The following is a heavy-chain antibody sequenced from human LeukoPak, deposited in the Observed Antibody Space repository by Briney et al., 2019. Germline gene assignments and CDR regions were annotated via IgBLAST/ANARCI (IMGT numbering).Heavy chain of an antibody. CDR3: ARGKLGYYDAFDI. J-gene: IGHJ3*02. Sequence: XSXXTFSXXDISWVRQAPGQGLEWMGRIIPIFGTANYEQKFQGRVTITTDESTSTAYMELSSLRSEDTAVYYCARGKLGYYDAFDIWGQGTMVTVSS. V-gene: IGHV1-69*05. D-gene: IGHD3-22*01. CDR2: IIPIFGTA. CDR1: XXTFSXXD.